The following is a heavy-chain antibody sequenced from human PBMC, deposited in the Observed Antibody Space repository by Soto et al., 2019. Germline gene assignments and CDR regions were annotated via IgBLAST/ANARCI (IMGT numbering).Heavy chain of an antibody. D-gene: IGHD6-19*01. Sequence: SQTLSLTCAISGDSVSRNNAAWNWIRQSPSRGLGWLGRTYYRSKWYDDYAVSVKSRMTISPDTSKNQFFLQLNSVTPDDTAVYYCARGRAGIEVARFEYWGQGILVTVSS. V-gene: IGHV6-1*01. CDR3: ARGRAGIEVARFEY. CDR2: TYYRSKWYD. CDR1: GDSVSRNNAA. J-gene: IGHJ4*02.